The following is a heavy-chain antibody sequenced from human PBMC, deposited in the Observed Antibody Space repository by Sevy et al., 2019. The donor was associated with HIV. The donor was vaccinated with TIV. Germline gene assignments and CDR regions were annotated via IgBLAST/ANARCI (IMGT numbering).Heavy chain of an antibody. Sequence: SLKISCAASGFTFDDYAMHWVRQAPGKGLEWVSGISWNSGSIGYADSVKGRFTISRDNAKNSLYLQMNSLRTEDTALYYCAKGVVVAVIDAFHIWGQGTMVTVSS. CDR2: ISWNSGSI. CDR3: AKGVVVAVIDAFHI. CDR1: GFTFDDYA. J-gene: IGHJ3*02. V-gene: IGHV3-9*01. D-gene: IGHD2-15*01.